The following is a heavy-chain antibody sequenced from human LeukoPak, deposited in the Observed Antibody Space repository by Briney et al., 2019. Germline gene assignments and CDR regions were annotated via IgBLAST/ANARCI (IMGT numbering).Heavy chain of an antibody. V-gene: IGHV4-38-2*02. J-gene: IGHJ2*01. Sequence: SETLSLTCTVSGYSIAHGFFWAWIRQPPGGGLEWIGSLYHSGTTYYNTSLKSRISTSVDTSKNQFSLKLRLVTAADTAVYYCARVEVPRDINDWYFDLWGRGTLITVSS. D-gene: IGHD2-15*01. CDR3: ARVEVPRDINDWYFDL. CDR2: LYHSGTT. CDR1: GYSIAHGFF.